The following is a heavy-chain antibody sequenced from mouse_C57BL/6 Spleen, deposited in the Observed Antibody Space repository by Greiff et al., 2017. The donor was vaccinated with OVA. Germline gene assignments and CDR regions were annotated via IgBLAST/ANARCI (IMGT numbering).Heavy chain of an antibody. CDR3: ASYGRRYFDV. J-gene: IGHJ1*03. CDR2: IDPSDSYT. Sequence: QVQLQQPGAELVMPGASVKLSCKASGYTFTSYWMHWVKQRPGQGLEWIGEIDPSDSYTNYNQKFKGKSTLTVDKSSSKAYMQLSSLTSEDSAVYYCASYGRRYFDVWGTGTTVTVSS. D-gene: IGHD1-1*01. CDR1: GYTFTSYW. V-gene: IGHV1-69*01.